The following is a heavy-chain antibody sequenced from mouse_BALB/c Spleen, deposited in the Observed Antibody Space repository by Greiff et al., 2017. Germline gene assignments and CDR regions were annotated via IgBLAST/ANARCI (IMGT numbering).Heavy chain of an antibody. CDR1: GFSLSRYS. V-gene: IGHV2-6-4*01. CDR3: ARNWRYGSSYDYAMDY. J-gene: IGHJ4*01. Sequence: QVQLKQSGPGLVAPSQSLSITCTVSGFSLSRYSVHWVRQPPGKGLEWLGMIWGGGSTDYNSALKSRLSISKDNSKSQVFLKMNSLQTDDTAMYYCARNWRYGSSYDYAMDYWGQGTSVTVSS. CDR2: IWGGGST. D-gene: IGHD1-1*01.